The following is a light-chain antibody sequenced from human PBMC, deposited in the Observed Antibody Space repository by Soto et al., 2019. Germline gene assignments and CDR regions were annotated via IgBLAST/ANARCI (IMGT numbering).Light chain of an antibody. Sequence: EILLTQSPATLSLCPGERATLCFRASQSISSFLAWYQQKPGQAPRLLIYGASNRATGIPARFSGSGSGTDFTLTISSLEPEDFAVYYCQQHFNGPITFGQGTRLEIK. V-gene: IGKV3-11*01. CDR1: QSISSF. J-gene: IGKJ5*01. CDR3: QQHFNGPIT. CDR2: GAS.